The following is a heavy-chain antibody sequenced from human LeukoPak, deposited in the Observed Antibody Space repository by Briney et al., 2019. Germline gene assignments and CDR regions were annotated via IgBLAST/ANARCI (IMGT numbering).Heavy chain of an antibody. Sequence: GVSLRLSCAAWGFTFSSYAMRWVPQSPGEGVEGLSSFSGSGGSTYYADSVKGRFTISRDNSKNTLYLQMNSLRAEDTAVYYCAKHLFIVVVPAAINYWGQGTLVTVSS. D-gene: IGHD2-2*01. CDR3: AKHLFIVVVPAAINY. CDR1: GFTFSSYA. J-gene: IGHJ4*02. V-gene: IGHV3-23*01. CDR2: FSGSGGST.